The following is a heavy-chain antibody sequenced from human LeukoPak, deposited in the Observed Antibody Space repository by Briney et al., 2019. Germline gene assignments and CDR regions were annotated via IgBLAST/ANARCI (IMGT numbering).Heavy chain of an antibody. CDR1: GGSISSSSYY. J-gene: IGHJ5*02. D-gene: IGHD5-18*01. Sequence: SETLSLTCTVSGGSISSSSYYWGWIRQPPGKGLEWIGSIYYSGSTYYNPSLKSRVTISVDTSKNQFSLKLSSVTAADTAVYYCASLIQLKNWFDPWGQGTLVTVSS. CDR2: IYYSGST. CDR3: ASLIQLKNWFDP. V-gene: IGHV4-39*07.